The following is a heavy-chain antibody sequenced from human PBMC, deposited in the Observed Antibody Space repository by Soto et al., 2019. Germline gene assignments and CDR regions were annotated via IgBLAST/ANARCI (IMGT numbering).Heavy chain of an antibody. Sequence: EGSLRLTCAASGFTFNNYWMHWVRQAPGKGLVWVSRINTDGSRTNYADSVKGRFTISRDNAKNTLYLQMDSLRAEDTAVYYCAKVATGSYNWYDPWCHGTRFTVPS. D-gene: IGHD1-1*01. CDR1: GFTFNNYW. CDR3: AKVATGSYNWYDP. CDR2: INTDGSRT. J-gene: IGHJ5*02. V-gene: IGHV3-74*01.